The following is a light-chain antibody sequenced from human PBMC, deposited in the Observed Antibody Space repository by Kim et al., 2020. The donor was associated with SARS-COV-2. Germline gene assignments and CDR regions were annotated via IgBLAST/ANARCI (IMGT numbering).Light chain of an antibody. CDR1: QSLGSN. V-gene: IGKV3-15*01. CDR3: QQYNNWPPMYT. CDR2: GAS. J-gene: IGKJ2*01. Sequence: IVMTQSPATLSVSPGERATLSCRASQSLGSNLAWYQQKPGQAPRLLIYGASTRAPGIPATFSGSGSGTEFTLTISSLQSEDFAVYYCQQYNNWPPMYTFGQGTKLEI.